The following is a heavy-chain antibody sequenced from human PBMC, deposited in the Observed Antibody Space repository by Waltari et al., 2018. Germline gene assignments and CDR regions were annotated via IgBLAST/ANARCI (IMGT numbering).Heavy chain of an antibody. J-gene: IGHJ6*02. D-gene: IGHD3-3*01. CDR1: GYSLRSGYY. V-gene: IGHV4-38-2*01. CDR3: AGGFLEWSPTDYYYGMDV. CDR2: IHHSGST. Sequence: QVQLQESGPGLVKPSETLSLTCAVSGYSLRSGYYWGWLRQPPGKGLEWIGSIHHSGSTYYNPSLKSRVTISVDTSKNQFSLKLSSVTAADTAVYYCAGGFLEWSPTDYYYGMDVWGQGTTVTVSS.